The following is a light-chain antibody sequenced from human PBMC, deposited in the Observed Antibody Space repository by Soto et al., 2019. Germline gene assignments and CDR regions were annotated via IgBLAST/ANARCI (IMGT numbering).Light chain of an antibody. J-gene: IGKJ4*01. CDR1: QSVSSY. CDR3: QQRSNWPPGLT. Sequence: EMVLTQSPATLSLSPGERATLSYSASQSVSSYLAWYQQKPGQAPRLLIYDASNRATGIPARFSGSGSGTDFTLTISSLEPEDFAVYYCQQRSNWPPGLTFGGGTKVEIK. V-gene: IGKV3-11*01. CDR2: DAS.